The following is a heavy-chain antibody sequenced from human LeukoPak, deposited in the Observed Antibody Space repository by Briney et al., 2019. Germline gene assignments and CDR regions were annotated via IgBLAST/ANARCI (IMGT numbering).Heavy chain of an antibody. D-gene: IGHD6-13*01. CDR3: AKAWPAAGTFDS. V-gene: IGHV3-23*01. Sequence: HPGGSLRLSCAASVFTFSSYAMTWVRQSPGKGLEWVSTILLGGGDTYYADSVKGRFTISRDTSKNTLYLQMNTLRVEDTAVYYCAKAWPAAGTFDSWGQGSLVTVSS. CDR1: VFTFSSYA. CDR2: ILLGGGDT. J-gene: IGHJ4*02.